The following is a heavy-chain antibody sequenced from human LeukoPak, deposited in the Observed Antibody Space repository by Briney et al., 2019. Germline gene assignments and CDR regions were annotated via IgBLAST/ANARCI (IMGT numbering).Heavy chain of an antibody. J-gene: IGHJ4*02. D-gene: IGHD3-16*02. CDR1: GGTFSSYA. Sequence: GSSVKVSCKASGGTFSSYAISWVRQAPGQGLEWMGGIIPIIGTANYAQRFQGRVTITADESTSTAYMELSSLRSEDTAVYYCARGGYDYVWGSYRLDYWGQGTLVTVSS. V-gene: IGHV1-69*01. CDR3: ARGGYDYVWGSYRLDY. CDR2: IIPIIGTA.